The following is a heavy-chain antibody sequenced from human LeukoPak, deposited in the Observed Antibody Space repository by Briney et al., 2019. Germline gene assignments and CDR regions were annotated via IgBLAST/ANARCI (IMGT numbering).Heavy chain of an antibody. Sequence: GGSLRLSCAASGFTFTSSGMSWVRQAPGKGLEWVSSISSSSSYIYYADSVKGRFTISRDNAKNSLYLQMNSLRAEDTAVYYCAELGITMIGGVWGKGTTVIVSS. J-gene: IGHJ6*04. CDR1: GFTFTSSG. CDR2: ISSSSSYI. D-gene: IGHD3-10*02. CDR3: AELGITMIGGV. V-gene: IGHV3-21*01.